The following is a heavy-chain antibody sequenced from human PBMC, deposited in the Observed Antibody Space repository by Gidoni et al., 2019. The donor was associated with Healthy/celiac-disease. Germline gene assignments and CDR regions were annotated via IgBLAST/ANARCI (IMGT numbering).Heavy chain of an antibody. Sequence: QLQLQESGPGLVKPSETLSLTCTVSGGSISSSSYYWGWIRQPPGKGLEWIGSIYYSGSTYYNPSLKSRVTISVDTSKNQFSLKLSSVTAADTAVYYCARLCSSTSCHYYYGMDVWGQGTTVTVSS. D-gene: IGHD2-2*01. CDR2: IYYSGST. CDR3: ARLCSSTSCHYYYGMDV. V-gene: IGHV4-39*01. CDR1: GGSISSSSYY. J-gene: IGHJ6*02.